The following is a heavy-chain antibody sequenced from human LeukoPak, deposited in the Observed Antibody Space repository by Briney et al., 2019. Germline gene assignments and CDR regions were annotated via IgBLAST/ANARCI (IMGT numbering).Heavy chain of an antibody. V-gene: IGHV1-69*05. CDR1: GGTFSSYA. Sequence: ASVKVSCKASGGTFSSYAISWVRQAPGQGLEWMGGIIPIFGTANYAQKFRGRVTITTDESTSTAYMELSSLRSEDTAVYYCARARVARDYALHTFDYWGQGTLVTVSS. J-gene: IGHJ4*02. D-gene: IGHD4-17*01. CDR3: ARARVARDYALHTFDY. CDR2: IIPIFGTA.